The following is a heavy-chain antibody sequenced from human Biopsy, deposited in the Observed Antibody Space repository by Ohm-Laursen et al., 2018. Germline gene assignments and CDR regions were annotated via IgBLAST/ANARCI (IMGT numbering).Heavy chain of an antibody. CDR3: ARETPTWMPFNWFDP. CDR1: GDRISNKDAA. D-gene: IGHD1-1*01. CDR2: TYYRTQWFF. V-gene: IGHV6-1*01. Sequence: QTLSLTCAIYGDRISNKDAAWDWIRRSPSRGLEGLGRTYYRTQWFFDYAVFVRSRISIKPDTSKNQFSLELNSVTPEDTAVYFCARETPTWMPFNWFDPWGQGTLVTVSS. J-gene: IGHJ5*02.